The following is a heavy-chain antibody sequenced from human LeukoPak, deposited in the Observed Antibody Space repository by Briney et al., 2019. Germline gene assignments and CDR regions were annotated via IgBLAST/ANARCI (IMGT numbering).Heavy chain of an antibody. J-gene: IGHJ4*02. Sequence: ASVKVSCKASGYTFTSYYMHWVRQAPGLGLEWMGMINPSGSSAHYAQKFQGRVTMTRDASTSTAYMELSSLRSDDTAVYYCARVAASYYYDSSGYYRFDYWGQGTLVTVSS. CDR3: ARVAASYYYDSSGYYRFDY. CDR2: INPSGSSA. D-gene: IGHD3-22*01. V-gene: IGHV1-46*01. CDR1: GYTFTSYY.